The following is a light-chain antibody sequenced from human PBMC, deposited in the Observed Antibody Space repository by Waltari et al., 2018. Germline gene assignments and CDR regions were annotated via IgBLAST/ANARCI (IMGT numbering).Light chain of an antibody. CDR1: HSVSRAL. V-gene: IGKV3-20*01. CDR2: GSS. Sequence: EIVLTQSPGSLSSSPGERVTLSCRASHSVSRALSWYQQKPGQAPRLPIFGSSNRATCIPDRFSGSGSETDFSLTISRLEPEDFAVYYCQHYVRLPATFGRGTKVEIK. CDR3: QHYVRLPAT. J-gene: IGKJ1*01.